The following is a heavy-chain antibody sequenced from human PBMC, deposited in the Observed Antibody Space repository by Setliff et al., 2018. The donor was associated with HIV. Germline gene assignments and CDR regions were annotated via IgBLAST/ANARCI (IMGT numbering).Heavy chain of an antibody. CDR3: ARDRYAGEIDY. D-gene: IGHD3-10*01. CDR2: IYYTGNT. Sequence: VNPSETLSLTCTVSGGSINTGHYYWSWIRHHPGKGLEWIAYIYYTGNTYFNPYLKSRITISIDTSKTQFSLKMISVTAADPAVYYCARDRYAGEIDYWGQGTLVTVSS. CDR1: GGSINTGHYY. J-gene: IGHJ4*02. V-gene: IGHV4-31*03.